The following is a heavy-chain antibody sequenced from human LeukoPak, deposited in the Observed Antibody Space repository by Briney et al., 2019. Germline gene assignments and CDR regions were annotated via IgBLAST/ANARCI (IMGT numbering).Heavy chain of an antibody. CDR1: GFTFSSYA. D-gene: IGHD3-10*01. V-gene: IGHV3-23*01. J-gene: IGHJ4*02. Sequence: TGGSLRLSCAASGFTFSSYAMSWVRQAPGKGLEWVSAISGSGGSTYYADSVKGRFTISRDNSKNTLYLQMNSLRAEDTAVYYCAKVGITMVRGVSYFDYWGPGTLVTVSS. CDR3: AKVGITMVRGVSYFDY. CDR2: ISGSGGST.